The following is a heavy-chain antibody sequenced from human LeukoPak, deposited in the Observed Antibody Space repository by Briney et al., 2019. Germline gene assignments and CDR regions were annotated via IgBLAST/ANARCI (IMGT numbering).Heavy chain of an antibody. V-gene: IGHV3-23*01. D-gene: IGHD3-22*01. CDR1: GFIFRNYA. Sequence: GGSLRLSCAASGFIFRNYAMSWVRQAPGKGLEWVSAITGSGDTTYYADSVKGRFTISRDNSKNTLYLQMNSLRAEDTAVYYCARDTYYDSSGYLDYWGQGTLVTVSS. CDR2: ITGSGDTT. CDR3: ARDTYYDSSGYLDY. J-gene: IGHJ4*02.